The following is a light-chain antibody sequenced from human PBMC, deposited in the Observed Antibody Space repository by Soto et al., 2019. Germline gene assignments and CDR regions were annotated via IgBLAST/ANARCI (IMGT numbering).Light chain of an antibody. J-gene: IGKJ4*01. CDR2: KAS. V-gene: IGKV1-5*03. CDR1: QSISSW. CDR3: QQYNSYSIT. Sequence: DIQMTQSPSTLSASVGDRVTITCRASQSISSWLAWYQQKPGKAPKLLIYKASSLESGVPSRFSGSRSGTEFTLTISNLQPDDFATYYCQQYNSYSITFGGGTKVEIK.